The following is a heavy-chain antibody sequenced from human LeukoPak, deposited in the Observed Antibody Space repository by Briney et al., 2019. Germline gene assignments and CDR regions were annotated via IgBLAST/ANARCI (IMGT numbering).Heavy chain of an antibody. J-gene: IGHJ4*02. CDR2: GYFRGNT. V-gene: IGHV4-31*03. D-gene: IGHD5-18*01. Sequence: SETLSLTCTVSGGSISSGAYYWSWIRQVPGKGLEWIGYGYFRGNTFYNPSLKGRVTISVDTSNNHFSLQLNSVTAADTAVYYCARALGYGPRLPDYWGQGTLVTVSS. CDR3: ARALGYGPRLPDY. CDR1: GGSISSGAYY.